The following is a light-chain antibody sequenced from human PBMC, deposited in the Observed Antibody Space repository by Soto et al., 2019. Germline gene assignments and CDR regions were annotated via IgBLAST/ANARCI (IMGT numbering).Light chain of an antibody. CDR1: QSVSNY. CDR2: DAS. Sequence: EIVLTQSPATLSLSPGERATLSCRASQSVSNYLAWYQHKPGQAPRLLISDASNRATGIPARFSGSGSGIDFTLTISSLEPEDFAVYYCQQRSNWPQLTFGGGTKVEVK. J-gene: IGKJ4*01. V-gene: IGKV3-11*01. CDR3: QQRSNWPQLT.